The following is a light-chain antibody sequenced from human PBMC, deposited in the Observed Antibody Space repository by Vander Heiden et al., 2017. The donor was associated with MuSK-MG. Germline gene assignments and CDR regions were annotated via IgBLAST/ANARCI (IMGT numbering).Light chain of an antibody. CDR1: SSDGGGYTF. J-gene: IGLJ2*01. V-gene: IGLV2-8*01. CDR2: EVN. Sequence: SALTQPPSSSGSPGQSVTTSCTGRSSDGGGYTFVSCYQQHPGRAPKLLICEVNKRPSGVPDRFSGSKSGNTASLTVTGLQADDEADYYCSSYAGSNNLGVFGGGTKLTVL. CDR3: SSYAGSNNLGV.